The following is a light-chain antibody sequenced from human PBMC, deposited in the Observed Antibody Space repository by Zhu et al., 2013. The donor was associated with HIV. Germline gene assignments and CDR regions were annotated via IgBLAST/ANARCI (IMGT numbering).Light chain of an antibody. J-gene: IGKJ2*01. V-gene: IGKV3-20*01. CDR3: QQTNSFPYT. CDR2: GAS. CDR1: QSVRGDF. Sequence: DIVLTQSPGTLSLSPGERATLSCRASQSVRGDFLAWYQQKPGQAPRVVIYGASSRATGIPDRFSGSGSGTDFTLSISNLQPEDFATYSCQQTNSFPYTFGQGTKLEIK.